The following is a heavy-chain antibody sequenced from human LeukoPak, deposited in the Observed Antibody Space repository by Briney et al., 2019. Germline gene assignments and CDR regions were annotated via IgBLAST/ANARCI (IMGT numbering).Heavy chain of an antibody. D-gene: IGHD4-17*01. V-gene: IGHV3-43*01. CDR1: GFTFDDYT. J-gene: IGHJ5*02. Sequence: GGSLRLSCAASGFTFDDYTMHWVRQAPGKGLEWVSLISWDGGSTYYADSVKGRFTISRDDSKNSLYPQMNSLRTEDTALYYCAKAITVTSNWFDPWGQGTLVTVSS. CDR3: AKAITVTSNWFDP. CDR2: ISWDGGST.